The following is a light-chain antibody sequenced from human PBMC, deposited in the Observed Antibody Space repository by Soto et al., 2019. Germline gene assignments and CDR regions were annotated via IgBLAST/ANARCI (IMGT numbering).Light chain of an antibody. V-gene: IGKV3-15*01. CDR3: QQYNNWLT. Sequence: EIVLTHAPATLSMSPGERATLSCRASQSVSSNLAWYQQKPGQAPRLLIYGASTRATGIPARFSGSGSGTEFTLTISSLQSEDFAVYYCQQYNNWLTFGQGTK. CDR2: GAS. J-gene: IGKJ1*01. CDR1: QSVSSN.